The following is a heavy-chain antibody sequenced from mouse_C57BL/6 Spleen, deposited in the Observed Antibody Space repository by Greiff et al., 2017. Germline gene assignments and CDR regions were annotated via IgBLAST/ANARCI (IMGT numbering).Heavy chain of an antibody. D-gene: IGHD3-3*01. V-gene: IGHV1-55*01. Sequence: QVQLQQPGAELVKPGASVKMSCKASGYTFTSYWIPWVKQRPGQGLEWIGDIYPGSGSTNYNQKFKSKATLTVDTSSSTAYMQLSSLTSEDSAVYYCARGWDYAMDDWGQGTSVTVSS. CDR1: GYTFTSYW. J-gene: IGHJ4*01. CDR2: IYPGSGST. CDR3: ARGWDYAMDD.